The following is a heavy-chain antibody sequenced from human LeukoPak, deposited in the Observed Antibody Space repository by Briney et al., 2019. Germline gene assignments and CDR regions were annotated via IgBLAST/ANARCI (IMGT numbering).Heavy chain of an antibody. V-gene: IGHV3-30*02. CDR2: IRYDGGNK. J-gene: IGHJ4*02. CDR3: AKGQCSSTSCYKSYYFDY. D-gene: IGHD2-2*02. CDR1: GFTFSSYG. Sequence: GGSLRLSCAASGFTFSSYGMHWVRQAPGKGLEWVAYIRYDGGNKNYADSVKGRFTISRDNPKNTLYLQMNGLRAEDTAVYYCAKGQCSSTSCYKSYYFDYWGQGTLVTVSS.